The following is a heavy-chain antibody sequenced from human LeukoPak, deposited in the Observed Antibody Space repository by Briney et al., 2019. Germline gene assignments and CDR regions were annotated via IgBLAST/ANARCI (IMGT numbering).Heavy chain of an antibody. Sequence: ASVKVSCKAPGGTFSSYAISWVRQAPGQGLEWMGRIIPILGIANYAQKFQGRVTITRDTSASTAYMELSSLRSEDTAVYYCARVDGDYGTEYFQHWGQGTLVTVSS. V-gene: IGHV1-69*04. CDR3: ARVDGDYGTEYFQH. CDR1: GGTFSSYA. J-gene: IGHJ1*01. CDR2: IIPILGIA. D-gene: IGHD4-17*01.